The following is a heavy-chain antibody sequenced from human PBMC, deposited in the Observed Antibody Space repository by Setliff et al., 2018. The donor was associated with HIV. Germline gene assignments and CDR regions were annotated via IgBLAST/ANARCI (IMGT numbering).Heavy chain of an antibody. CDR2: INWNGGST. V-gene: IGHV3-20*04. J-gene: IGHJ4*02. CDR3: ARPYYYDSSGSLRYFDY. CDR1: GFTFEDYG. D-gene: IGHD3-22*01. Sequence: PGGSLRLSCAVSGFTFEDYGMSWVRQAPGKGLEWVSGINWNGGSTGYVDSVKGRFTISRDNAKNSLYLQMNSLRAEDTAVYYCARPYYYDSSGSLRYFDYWGQGTLVTVSS.